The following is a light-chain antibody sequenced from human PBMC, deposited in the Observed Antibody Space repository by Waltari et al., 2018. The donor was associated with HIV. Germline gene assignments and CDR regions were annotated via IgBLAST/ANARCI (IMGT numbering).Light chain of an antibody. CDR1: SSDVGSDNV. J-gene: IGLJ3*02. V-gene: IGLV2-23*01. CDR3: CSYTGSTTWV. CDR2: EDN. Sequence: QSALTQPASVSGSPGQSITISCTGTSSDVGSDNVVSWYQQHPGKAPKLMIYEDNKRPSGFSNRFSGSKSGNTASLTISGLQAEDEADYYCCSYTGSTTWVFGGGTKLTVL.